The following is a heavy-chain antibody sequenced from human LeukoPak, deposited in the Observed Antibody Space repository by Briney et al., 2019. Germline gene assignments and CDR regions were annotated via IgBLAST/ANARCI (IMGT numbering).Heavy chain of an antibody. J-gene: IGHJ4*02. V-gene: IGHV3-21*01. D-gene: IGHD5-24*01. Sequence: GGSLRLSCAASGFTFSSYSMNWDRQAPGKGLEWVSSISSSSSYIYYADSVKGRFTISRDNAKNSLYLQMNSLRAEDTAAYYCARDPEMATTLFDYWGQGTLVTVSS. CDR2: ISSSSSYI. CDR3: ARDPEMATTLFDY. CDR1: GFTFSSYS.